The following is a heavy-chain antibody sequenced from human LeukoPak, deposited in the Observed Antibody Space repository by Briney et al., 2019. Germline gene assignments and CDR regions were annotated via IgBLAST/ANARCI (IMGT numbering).Heavy chain of an antibody. V-gene: IGHV3-23*01. CDR2: ISGFGGST. Sequence: GGSLRLSCAASGFSFNNYAMNWVRQAPGKGVEWVSGISGFGGSTYYAPSVKGRLTISRDNFGNMLYLHLDSLRVEDTAIYYCARRSGSSWSSFDYWGQGALVTVSS. CDR3: ARRSGSSWSSFDY. J-gene: IGHJ4*02. CDR1: GFSFNNYA. D-gene: IGHD6-13*01.